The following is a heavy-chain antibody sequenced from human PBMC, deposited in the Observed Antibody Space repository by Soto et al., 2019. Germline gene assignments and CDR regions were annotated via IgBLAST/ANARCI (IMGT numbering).Heavy chain of an antibody. J-gene: IGHJ3*02. V-gene: IGHV3-74*01. D-gene: IGHD3-22*01. CDR2: INSDGSST. CDR1: GFNFSSYW. CDR3: ARLHYYDSSGYDAFDI. Sequence: GGSLRLPYAASGFNFSSYWIHWVRQAPGKGLVWVSRINSDGSSTSYADSVKGRFTISRDNAKNTLYLQMNSLRAEDTAVYYCARLHYYDSSGYDAFDIWGQGTMVTVS.